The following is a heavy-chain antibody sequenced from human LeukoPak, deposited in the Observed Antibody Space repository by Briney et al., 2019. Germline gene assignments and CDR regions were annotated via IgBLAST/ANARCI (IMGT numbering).Heavy chain of an antibody. CDR1: GGSISSSNW. J-gene: IGHJ4*02. CDR2: IYHSGST. D-gene: IGHD3-22*01. V-gene: IGHV4-4*02. CDR3: ARGGEDYYDSSSDY. Sequence: SETLSLTCAVSGGSISSSNWWSWVRQPPGKGLEWIGEIYHSGSTNYNPSLKSRVTMSVDTSKNQFSLKLSSVTAADTAVYYCARGGEDYYDSSSDYWGQGTLVTVSS.